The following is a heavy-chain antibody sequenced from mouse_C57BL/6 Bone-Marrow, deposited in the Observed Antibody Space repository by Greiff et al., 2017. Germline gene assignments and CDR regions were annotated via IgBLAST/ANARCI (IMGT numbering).Heavy chain of an antibody. CDR3: ASPRGTYDYAY. D-gene: IGHD2-4*01. CDR1: GYTFTSYW. CDR2: IYPSDSET. V-gene: IGHV1-61*01. Sequence: VQLQQPGAELVRPGSSVKLSCKASGYTFTSYWMDWVKQRPGQGLEWIGNIYPSDSETHYNQKFKDKATLTVDKSSSTAYMQLSSLTSEDSAVYYYASPRGTYDYAYWGQGTLVTVSA. J-gene: IGHJ3*01.